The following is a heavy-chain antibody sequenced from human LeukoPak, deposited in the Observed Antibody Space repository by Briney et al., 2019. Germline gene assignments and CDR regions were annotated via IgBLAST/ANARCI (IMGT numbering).Heavy chain of an antibody. CDR3: ARVLDSYYYYYYGMDV. D-gene: IGHD6-6*01. V-gene: IGHV4-39*07. J-gene: IGHJ6*02. CDR1: GGSISSSSYY. Sequence: SETLSLTCTVSGGSISSSSYYWGWIRQPPGKGLEWIGSIYYSGSTYYNPSLKSRVTISVDTSKNQFSLKLSSVTAADTAVYYCARVLDSYYYYYYGMDVWGQGTTVTVSS. CDR2: IYYSGST.